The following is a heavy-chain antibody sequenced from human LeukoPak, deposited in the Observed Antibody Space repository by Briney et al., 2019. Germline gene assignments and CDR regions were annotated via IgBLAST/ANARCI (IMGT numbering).Heavy chain of an antibody. CDR2: ISGSGGST. J-gene: IGHJ4*02. Sequence: PGGSLRLSCAASGFTFSSYAMSWVRQAPGKGLEWVSAISGSGGSTYYADSVKGRFTISRDNSKNTLYLQMNSLRAEDTAVYYCAKDRYGRVAGSYADYWGQGTLVTVSS. V-gene: IGHV3-23*01. CDR3: AKDRYGRVAGSYADY. CDR1: GFTFSSYA. D-gene: IGHD6-19*01.